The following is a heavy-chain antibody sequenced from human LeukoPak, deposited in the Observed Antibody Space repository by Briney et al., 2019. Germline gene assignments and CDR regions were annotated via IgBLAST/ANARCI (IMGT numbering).Heavy chain of an antibody. CDR2: VYHSGST. J-gene: IGHJ4*02. CDR3: AKDPWELLEGYFDY. CDR1: GGSISSSSYY. Sequence: SGTLSLTCTVSGGSISSSSYYWGWIRQPPGKGLEWIGSVYHSGSTYYNPSLKSRVTIWVDTSKNQLSMKLSSVTAADTAVYYCAKDPWELLEGYFDYWGQGTLVTVSS. D-gene: IGHD1-26*01. V-gene: IGHV4-39*07.